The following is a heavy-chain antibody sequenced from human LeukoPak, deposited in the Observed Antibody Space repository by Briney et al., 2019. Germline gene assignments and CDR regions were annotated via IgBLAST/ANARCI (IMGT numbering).Heavy chain of an antibody. CDR2: ISYDGSNK. J-gene: IGHJ4*02. CDR1: GFTFSSYA. CDR3: ARDDQNWNYLMSLDY. D-gene: IGHD1-7*01. Sequence: GGSLRLSCAASGFTFSSYAMHWVRQAPGKGLEWVAVISYDGSNKYYADSVKGRFTISRDNSKNTLYLQMNSLRAEDTAVYYCARDDQNWNYLMSLDYWGQGTLVTVSS. V-gene: IGHV3-30-3*01.